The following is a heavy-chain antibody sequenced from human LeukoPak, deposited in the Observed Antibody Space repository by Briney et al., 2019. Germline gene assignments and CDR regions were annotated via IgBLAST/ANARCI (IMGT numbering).Heavy chain of an antibody. D-gene: IGHD6-13*01. CDR2: ISAYNGNT. CDR1: GYTFTSYG. CDR3: ARDIPILGSVGGIAYDY. V-gene: IGHV1-18*01. Sequence: ASVKVFCKASGYTFTSYGISWVRQAPGQGLEWMGWISAYNGNTNYAQKLQGRVTMTTDTSTSTAYMELRSLRSDDTAVYYCARDIPILGSVGGIAYDYWGQGTLVTVSS. J-gene: IGHJ4*02.